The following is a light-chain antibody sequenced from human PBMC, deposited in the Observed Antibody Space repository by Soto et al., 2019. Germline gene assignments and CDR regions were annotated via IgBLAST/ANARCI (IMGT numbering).Light chain of an antibody. CDR2: LAS. Sequence: DIQMTQSPSTLSASVGDRVIITCRASESISSWLAWYQQKPGKAPKILINLASSLESGVPSRFSGSGSGTEFTLTITSLQPDDFATYYCQQYKTYLWTFGQGTKVELK. CDR1: ESISSW. J-gene: IGKJ1*01. V-gene: IGKV1-5*03. CDR3: QQYKTYLWT.